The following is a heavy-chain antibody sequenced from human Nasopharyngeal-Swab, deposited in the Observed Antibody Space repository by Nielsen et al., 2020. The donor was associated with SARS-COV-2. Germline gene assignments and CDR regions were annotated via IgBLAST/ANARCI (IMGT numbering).Heavy chain of an antibody. Sequence: ASVKVSCKASGYTFTSYAMHWVRQAPGQRLEWMGWINAGNGNTKYSQKFQGRVTITRDTSASTVYMELSSLRSEDTAVYYCARAGYCSSTSCSSGYMDVWGKGTTVTVSS. CDR1: GYTFTSYA. J-gene: IGHJ6*03. CDR2: INAGNGNT. CDR3: ARAGYCSSTSCSSGYMDV. D-gene: IGHD2-2*01. V-gene: IGHV1-3*01.